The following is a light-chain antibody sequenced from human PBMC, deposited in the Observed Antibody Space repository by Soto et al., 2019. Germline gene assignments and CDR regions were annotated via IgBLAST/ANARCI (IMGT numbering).Light chain of an antibody. CDR2: EVS. J-gene: IGLJ1*01. CDR3: GSFSSSSTLYV. Sequence: QSVLTQPASVSGSPLQSITISCTGTSSDVGCAEYVSWYQQLPGKAPRLMIYEVSNLPSGVSNRFSGSKSGNTASLTVSGLQAEDEADYYCGSFSSSSTLYVFGTGTKVTVL. CDR1: SSDVGCAEY. V-gene: IGLV2-14*01.